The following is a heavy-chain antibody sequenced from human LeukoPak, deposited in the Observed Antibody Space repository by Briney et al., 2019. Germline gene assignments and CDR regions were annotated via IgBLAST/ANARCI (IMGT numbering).Heavy chain of an antibody. V-gene: IGHV3-23*01. Sequence: GGSLRLSCAASGFTFSSYAMSWVRQAPGKGLEWVSAISGSGGSTYYADSVKGRFTISRDNSKNTLYLQMNSLRAEDTAVYYCAKDLNQEGYYDILPGPPAGWGQGPLVPVSS. CDR3: AKDLNQEGYYDILPGPPAG. J-gene: IGHJ4*02. D-gene: IGHD3-9*01. CDR1: GFTFSSYA. CDR2: ISGSGGST.